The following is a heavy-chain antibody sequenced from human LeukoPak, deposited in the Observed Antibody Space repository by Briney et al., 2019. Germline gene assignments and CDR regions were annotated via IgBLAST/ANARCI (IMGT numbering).Heavy chain of an antibody. CDR1: GGSISSYY. D-gene: IGHD6-13*01. CDR3: ARVSSSWYQDWYFDL. V-gene: IGHV4-4*07. CDR2: IYTSGST. Sequence: PSETLSLTCTVSGGSISSYYWSWIRQPAGKGLEWIGRIYTSGSTNYNPSLKSRVTMSVDTSKNQFSLTLSSVTAADTAVYYCARVSSSWYQDWYFDLWGRGTLVTVSS. J-gene: IGHJ2*01.